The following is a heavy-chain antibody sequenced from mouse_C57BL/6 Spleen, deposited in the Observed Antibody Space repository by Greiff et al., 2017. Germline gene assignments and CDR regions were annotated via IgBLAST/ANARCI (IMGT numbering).Heavy chain of an antibody. D-gene: IGHD1-1*01. CDR3: TSLNYYGRSYGWYFDV. CDR2: IRNKANGYTT. J-gene: IGHJ1*03. V-gene: IGHV7-3*01. Sequence: EVKLEESGGGLVQPGGSLSLSCAASGFTFTDYYMSWVRQPPGKALEWLGFIRNKANGYTTEYSASVKGRFTISRDNSQSILYLQMNALRAEDSATYYCTSLNYYGRSYGWYFDVWGTGTTVTVSS. CDR1: GFTFTDYY.